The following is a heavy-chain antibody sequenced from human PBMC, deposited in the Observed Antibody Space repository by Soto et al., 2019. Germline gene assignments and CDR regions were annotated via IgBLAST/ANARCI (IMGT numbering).Heavy chain of an antibody. CDR1: GFTFSSCA. CDR3: AKMSDFWSGSPTYHFDY. Sequence: GGSLRLSCAASGFTFSSCAMSWVRQAPGKGLEWVSVISGSGSSTYYADSVKGRFTISRDNSKKTLYVQMNSLRAEDTAVYYCAKMSDFWSGSPTYHFDYWGQGTQVTV. J-gene: IGHJ4*02. CDR2: ISGSGSST. D-gene: IGHD3-3*01. V-gene: IGHV3-23*01.